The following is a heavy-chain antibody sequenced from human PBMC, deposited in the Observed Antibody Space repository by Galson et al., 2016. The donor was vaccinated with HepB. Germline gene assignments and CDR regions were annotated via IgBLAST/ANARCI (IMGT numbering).Heavy chain of an antibody. CDR3: ARRSRHTSGGDYYYYMDV. D-gene: IGHD1-26*01. Sequence: SLRLSCAASGFTFSSYGMHWVRQAPGKGLEWVAVIWYDGSNKYYADSVKGRFTISRDNSKNTLYLQMNSLRAEDTAVYYCARRSRHTSGGDYYYYMDVWGKGTTVTVSS. CDR1: GFTFSSYG. J-gene: IGHJ6*03. CDR2: IWYDGSNK. V-gene: IGHV3-33*01.